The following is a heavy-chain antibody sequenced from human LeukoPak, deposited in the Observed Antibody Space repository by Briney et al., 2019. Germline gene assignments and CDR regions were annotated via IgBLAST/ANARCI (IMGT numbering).Heavy chain of an antibody. CDR2: IKQDGSEK. V-gene: IGHV3-7*03. J-gene: IGHJ4*02. CDR1: GFTLSSYW. Sequence: GGSLRLSCAASGFTLSSYWMSWVRQAPGKGLEWVANIKQDGSEKYYVDSVKGRFTISRDNAKNSLYLQMNSLRAEDTAVYYCAREGLRGVHWGQGTLVTVSS. CDR3: AREGLRGVH. D-gene: IGHD2-15*01.